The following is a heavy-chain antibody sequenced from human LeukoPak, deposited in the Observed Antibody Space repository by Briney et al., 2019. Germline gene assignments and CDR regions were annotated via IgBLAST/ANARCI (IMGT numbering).Heavy chain of an antibody. J-gene: IGHJ6*02. CDR3: ARERRESYGMDV. V-gene: IGHV3-21*01. Sequence: GGSLRLSCAASGFTFSSYNINWVRQAPGKGLEWVSSISSSSKYIYYTDSVKGRFTISRDNANNSLYLQMNSLRAEDTAVYYCARERRESYGMDVWGQGTTVTVSS. CDR2: ISSSSKYI. CDR1: GFTFSSYN.